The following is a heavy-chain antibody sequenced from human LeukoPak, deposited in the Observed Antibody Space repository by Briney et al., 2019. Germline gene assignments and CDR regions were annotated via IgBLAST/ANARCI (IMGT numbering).Heavy chain of an antibody. J-gene: IGHJ3*02. CDR3: ARASIVRGSYSQGDAFDI. Sequence: ASVKVSCKASGYTFTGYYIHWVRQAPGQGLDWMGWINPNSGGTNYAQKFQGRVTMTRDTSINTAYMELSRLRSDDTAVYYCARASIVRGSYSQGDAFDIWGQGTMVTVSS. CDR2: INPNSGGT. D-gene: IGHD1-26*01. CDR1: GYTFTGYY. V-gene: IGHV1-2*02.